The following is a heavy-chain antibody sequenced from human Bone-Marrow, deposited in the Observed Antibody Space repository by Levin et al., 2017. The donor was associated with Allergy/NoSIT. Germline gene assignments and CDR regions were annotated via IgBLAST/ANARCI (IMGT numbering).Heavy chain of an antibody. Sequence: GESLKISCAASGLAFSHYSMSWVRQAPGKGLEWVSSITSSSTYIQYADSVKGRFTVSRDNAKNSLYLQMDSLRAEDTAVYFCARTDATDYSAYGSAVFDYWGQGTLVSVSS. CDR1: GLAFSHYS. V-gene: IGHV3-21*01. CDR3: ARTDATDYSAYGSAVFDY. J-gene: IGHJ4*02. D-gene: IGHD4-17*01. CDR2: ITSSSTYI.